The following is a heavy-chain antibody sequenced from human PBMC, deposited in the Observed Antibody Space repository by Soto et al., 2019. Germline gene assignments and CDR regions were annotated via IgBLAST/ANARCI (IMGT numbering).Heavy chain of an antibody. Sequence: ASVKVSCKVSGYTLTELSMHWVRQAPGQGLEWMGGFDPEDGETIYAQKFQGRVTMTEDTSTDTAYMELSSLRSEDTAVYYCARGGGIVVGTAPYDHWGQGTLVTVSS. CDR3: ARGGGIVVGTAPYDH. J-gene: IGHJ4*02. V-gene: IGHV1-24*01. CDR1: GYTLTELS. CDR2: FDPEDGET. D-gene: IGHD2-21*02.